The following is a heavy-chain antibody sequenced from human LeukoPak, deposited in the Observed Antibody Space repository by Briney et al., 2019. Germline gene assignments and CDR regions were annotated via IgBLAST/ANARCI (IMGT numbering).Heavy chain of an antibody. V-gene: IGHV1-8*01. D-gene: IGHD2-8*01. CDR3: ARNGRLDYYYYYMDV. Sequence: ASVKVSCKASGYTFTSYDINWVQQATGQGLEWMGWMNPNSGNTGYAQKFQGRVTMTRNTSISTAYMELSSLRSEDTAVYYCARNGRLDYYYYYMDVWGKGTTVTVSS. CDR2: MNPNSGNT. J-gene: IGHJ6*03. CDR1: GYTFTSYD.